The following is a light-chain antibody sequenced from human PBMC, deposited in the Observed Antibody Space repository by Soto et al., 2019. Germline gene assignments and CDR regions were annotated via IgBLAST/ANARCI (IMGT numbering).Light chain of an antibody. Sequence: EIVLTQSPATLSLSPGERATLSCRASQSISTYLAWYQQKPDQAPRLLIYDSSNRATGLPARFTGSGSGTDFTLTISSLEPEDFAVYYCQQRSNWPRTFGPGTKVDIK. CDR2: DSS. CDR3: QQRSNWPRT. CDR1: QSISTY. V-gene: IGKV3-11*01. J-gene: IGKJ3*01.